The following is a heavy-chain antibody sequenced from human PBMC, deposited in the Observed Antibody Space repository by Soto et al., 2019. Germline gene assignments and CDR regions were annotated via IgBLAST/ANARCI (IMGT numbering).Heavy chain of an antibody. CDR2: IIPIFGTA. CDR3: ASPRIAAAGYPHYYFDY. CDR1: GGTFSSYA. J-gene: IGHJ4*02. V-gene: IGHV1-69*01. D-gene: IGHD6-13*01. Sequence: QVQLVQSGAEVKKPGSSVKVSCKASGGTFSSYAISWVRQAPGQGLEWMGGIIPIFGTANYAQKFQGRVTITADESTSTAYMELSSLRSEDTAVYYCASPRIAAAGYPHYYFDYWGQGTLVTVSS.